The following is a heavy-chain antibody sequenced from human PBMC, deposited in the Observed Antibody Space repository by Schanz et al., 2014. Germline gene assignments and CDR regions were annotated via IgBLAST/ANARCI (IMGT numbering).Heavy chain of an antibody. V-gene: IGHV3-21*05. D-gene: IGHD3-10*01. CDR2: ISGTTTYT. CDR3: ARANYRRKINFDY. CDR1: GFTFSSYG. Sequence: VQLVESGGGVVQPGRSLRLSCAASGFTFSSYGMHWVRQAPGKGLEWVSYISGTTTYTNYADSVKGRFTMSRDNSKNTLYLQMNSLRAEDTAVYYCARANYRRKINFDYWGRGTLVTVSS. J-gene: IGHJ4*02.